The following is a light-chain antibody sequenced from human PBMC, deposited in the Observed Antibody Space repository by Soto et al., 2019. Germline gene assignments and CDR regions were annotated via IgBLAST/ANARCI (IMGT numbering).Light chain of an antibody. CDR1: SSNMGTNT. Sequence: QPVLTQPPSASGTPGQRVTISCSGSSSNMGTNTVNWYQQLPRAAPKLLIYSDNQRPSGVPDRFSGSKSGTSASLAITGLQSEDEADYYCAAWDGSLTHILFGGGTKLTVL. V-gene: IGLV1-44*01. CDR3: AAWDGSLTHIL. CDR2: SDN. J-gene: IGLJ2*01.